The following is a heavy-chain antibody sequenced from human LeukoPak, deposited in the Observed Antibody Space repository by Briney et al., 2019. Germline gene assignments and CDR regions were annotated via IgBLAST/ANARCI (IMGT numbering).Heavy chain of an antibody. J-gene: IGHJ4*02. CDR1: GFTFSSYA. Sequence: GGSLRLSCAASGFTFSSYAMSWVRQAPGKGLEWVSVIYSGGSTYYADSVKGRLTISRDNSKNTLYLQMNSLRAEDTAVYYCARSVALYYFDYWGQGTLVTVSS. CDR2: IYSGGST. CDR3: ARSVALYYFDY. V-gene: IGHV3-66*02.